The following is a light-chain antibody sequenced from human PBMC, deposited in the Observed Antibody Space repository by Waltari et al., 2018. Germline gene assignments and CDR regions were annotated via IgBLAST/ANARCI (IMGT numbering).Light chain of an antibody. CDR3: CSYAGSRRV. Sequence: QSALTQPASVSGSPGQSITISCTGTSSDVGSYNLVSWYQQHPGKAPKLMIYEGSKRPSGVSDSFSGSKSGNTASLTISGLQAEDEADYYCCSYAGSRRVFGGGTKLTVL. CDR1: SSDVGSYNL. CDR2: EGS. V-gene: IGLV2-23*01. J-gene: IGLJ3*02.